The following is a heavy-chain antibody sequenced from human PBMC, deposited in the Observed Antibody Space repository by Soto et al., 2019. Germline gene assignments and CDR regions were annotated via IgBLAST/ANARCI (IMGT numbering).Heavy chain of an antibody. CDR1: GFTFSTYA. CDR2: LSGSGGTT. Sequence: GSLRLSCSTSGFTFSTYAMNWVRQAPGKGLEWVSALSGSGGTTYYADSVRGRFTISRDNSKNTLFLQMSSLRAEDTALYYCAKQRAGYGSGSDTFYFDFWGQGTLVTVSS. D-gene: IGHD3-10*01. J-gene: IGHJ4*02. CDR3: AKQRAGYGSGSDTFYFDF. V-gene: IGHV3-23*01.